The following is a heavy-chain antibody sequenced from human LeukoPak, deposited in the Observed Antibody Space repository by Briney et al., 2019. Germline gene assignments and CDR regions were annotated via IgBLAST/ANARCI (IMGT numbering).Heavy chain of an antibody. D-gene: IGHD3-22*01. CDR2: IWYDGNDK. Sequence: PGRSLRLSCAASGFTFITYAMHWVRQAPGKGLEWVAVIWYDGNDKYYADSVKGRFTISRDNSKNTLDLQMNSLRAEDTAAYYCARDMWRNGYSNAFNLWGQGTMVTVSS. CDR1: GFTFITYA. J-gene: IGHJ3*01. CDR3: ARDMWRNGYSNAFNL. V-gene: IGHV3-33*01.